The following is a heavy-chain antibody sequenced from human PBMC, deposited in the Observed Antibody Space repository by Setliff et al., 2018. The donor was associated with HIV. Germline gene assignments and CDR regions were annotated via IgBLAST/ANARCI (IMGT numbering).Heavy chain of an antibody. CDR2: ISHSGIT. CDR1: GVSTISSSSSYY. CDR3: ARQGAVNGHAFDS. D-gene: IGHD6-19*01. J-gene: IGHJ4*02. Sequence: PSETLSLTCIVSGVSTISSSSSYYWGWIRQPPGKGLEWIGYISHSGITYYNPSLKSRVTISVDTSKNHFSLRLSSVTAADTAVYCCARQGAVNGHAFDSVGPGALVTVSS. V-gene: IGHV4-39*01.